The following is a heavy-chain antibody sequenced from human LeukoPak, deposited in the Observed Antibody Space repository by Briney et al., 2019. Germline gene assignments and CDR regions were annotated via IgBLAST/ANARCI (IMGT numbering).Heavy chain of an antibody. V-gene: IGHV4-34*01. J-gene: IGHJ4*02. CDR2: INHSGST. CDR1: GGSFSGYY. CDR3: ARRVEMATTPVDY. D-gene: IGHD5-24*01. Sequence: SETLSLTCAVYGGSFSGYYWSWIRQPPGKGLEWIGEINHSGSTNYNPSLKSRVTISVDTSKNQFSLKPSSVTAADTAVYYCARRVEMATTPVDYWGQGTLVAVSS.